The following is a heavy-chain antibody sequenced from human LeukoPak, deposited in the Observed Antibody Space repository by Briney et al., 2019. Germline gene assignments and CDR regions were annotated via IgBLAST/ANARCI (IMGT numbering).Heavy chain of an antibody. CDR1: GGSISGYY. CDR2: IYYSGST. V-gene: IGHV4-59*08. J-gene: IGHJ4*02. Sequence: PSETLSLTCTVSGGSISGYYWSWIRQPPGKGLEWIGFIYYSGSTNYNPSLKSRVTISVDTSKNQFSLKLSSVTAADTAVYYCARQYCSGGSCYEDYWDQGTLVTVSS. CDR3: ARQYCSGGSCYEDY. D-gene: IGHD2-15*01.